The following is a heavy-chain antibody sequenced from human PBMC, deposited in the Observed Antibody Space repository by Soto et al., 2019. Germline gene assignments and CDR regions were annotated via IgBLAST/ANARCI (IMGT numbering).Heavy chain of an antibody. J-gene: IGHJ6*02. D-gene: IGHD1-26*01. CDR1: GGTFSSYA. CDR3: ATSYVDSGSYYYYYYGMDV. Sequence: RASVKVSCKASGGTFSSYAISWVRQAPGQGLEWRGGIIPIFGTANYAQKFQGRDTSTADEATSTAYMELSILSSEDTAVYYCATSYVDSGSYYYYYYGMDVWGQGTTVTVSS. V-gene: IGHV1-69*13. CDR2: IIPIFGTA.